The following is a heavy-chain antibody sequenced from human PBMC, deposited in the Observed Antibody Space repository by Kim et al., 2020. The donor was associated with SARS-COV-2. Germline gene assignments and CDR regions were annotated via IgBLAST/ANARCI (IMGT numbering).Heavy chain of an antibody. Sequence: RFTISKDNSKNTLYLQMNSLRAEDTAVYYCAKTLDILTGYRFLPYYGMDVWGQGTTVTVSS. CDR3: AKTLDILTGYRFLPYYGMDV. J-gene: IGHJ6*02. D-gene: IGHD3-9*01. V-gene: IGHV3-30*02.